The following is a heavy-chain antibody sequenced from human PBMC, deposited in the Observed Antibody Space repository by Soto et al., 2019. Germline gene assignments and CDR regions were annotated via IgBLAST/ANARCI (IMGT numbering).Heavy chain of an antibody. J-gene: IGHJ5*02. CDR2: FYSSGTT. CDR3: AVGRWFDP. V-gene: IGHV4-61*01. Sequence: ASETLSLTCTVSGVSVSSGSFYWNWIRQPPGKGLEWIGYFYSSGTTSYNPSLKSRVTISVDTSKTQFSLNLSSVTAADTAVYYCAVGRWFDPWGQGTLVTVSS. D-gene: IGHD1-26*01. CDR1: GVSVSSGSFY.